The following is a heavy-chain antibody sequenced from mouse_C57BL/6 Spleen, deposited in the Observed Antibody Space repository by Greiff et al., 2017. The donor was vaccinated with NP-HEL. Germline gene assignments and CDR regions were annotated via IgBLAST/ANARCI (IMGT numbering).Heavy chain of an antibody. D-gene: IGHD2-4*01. CDR3: AKKDYDYDGAMDY. V-gene: IGHV2-5*01. CDR2: IWRGGST. J-gene: IGHJ4*01. Sequence: QVQLQQSGPGLVQPSQSLSITCTVSGFSLTSYGVHWVRQSPGKGLEWLGVIWRGGSTDYNVAFMSRLSITKDNSKSQVFFKMNSLQADDTATYYCAKKDYDYDGAMDYWGQGTSVTVSS. CDR1: GFSLTSYG.